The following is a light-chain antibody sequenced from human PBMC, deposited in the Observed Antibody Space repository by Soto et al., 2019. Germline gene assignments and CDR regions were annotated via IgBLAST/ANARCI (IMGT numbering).Light chain of an antibody. Sequence: QSALTQPASVSGSPGQSITISCTGTSSGVGGYNYVSWYQLHPGKAPKLIIYEVSHRPSGASNHFSGYKSGNTASLTISGLQAEDEADYYCSSYTSTSTPCVFGTGTKVTVL. CDR1: SSGVGGYNY. J-gene: IGLJ1*01. CDR2: EVS. V-gene: IGLV2-14*01. CDR3: SSYTSTSTPCV.